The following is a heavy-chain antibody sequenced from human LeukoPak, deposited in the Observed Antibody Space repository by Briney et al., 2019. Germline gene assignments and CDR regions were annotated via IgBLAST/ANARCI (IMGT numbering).Heavy chain of an antibody. Sequence: SVKVSCKASGGTFSSYAISWVRQAPGQGLEWMGRIIHIFGTANYAQEFQGRVTITTDESTSTAYMELSSLRSEDTAVYYCAREVAGYYFDYWGQGTLVTVSS. J-gene: IGHJ4*02. CDR3: AREVAGYYFDY. D-gene: IGHD6-19*01. CDR1: GGTFSSYA. V-gene: IGHV1-69*05. CDR2: IIHIFGTA.